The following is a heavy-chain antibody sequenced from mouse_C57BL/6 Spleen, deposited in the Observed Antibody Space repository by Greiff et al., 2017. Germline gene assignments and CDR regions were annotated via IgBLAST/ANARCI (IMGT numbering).Heavy chain of an antibody. J-gene: IGHJ2*01. CDR1: GYSFTDYN. Sequence: VHLQQSGPELVKPGASVKISCKASGYSFTDYNMNWVKQSTGKSLEWIGVINPNYGTTSYNQKFKGKATLTVDQSSSTAYMQLNSLTSEDSAVYYCARTIYYGNYPYCFDYWGQGTTLTVSS. V-gene: IGHV1-39*01. D-gene: IGHD2-1*01. CDR3: ARTIYYGNYPYCFDY. CDR2: INPNYGTT.